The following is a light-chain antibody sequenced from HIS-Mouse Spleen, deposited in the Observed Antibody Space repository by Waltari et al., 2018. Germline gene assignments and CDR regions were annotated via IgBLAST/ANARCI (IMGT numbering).Light chain of an antibody. Sequence: SYELTPPPSVSVSPGQTARTTCSGHAFPKKSAYWYQQKSGQAPVLVIYEDSKRPSGIPERFSGSSSGTMATLTISGAQVEDEADYYCYSTDSSGNHRVFGGGTKLTVL. CDR2: EDS. V-gene: IGLV3-10*01. CDR3: YSTDSSGNHRV. CDR1: AFPKKS. J-gene: IGLJ2*01.